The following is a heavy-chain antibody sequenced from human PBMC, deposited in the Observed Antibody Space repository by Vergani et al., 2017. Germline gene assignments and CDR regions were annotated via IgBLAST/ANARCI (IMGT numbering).Heavy chain of an antibody. Sequence: QVQLQESGPGLVKPSETLSLTCTVSGGSISSYYWSWIRQPPGKGLEWIGYIYYSGSTNYNPSLKSRVTISVDTSKNQFSLKLSSGTAADTAVYYCASSPKGTRGWFDPWGQGTLVTVSS. V-gene: IGHV4-59*01. CDR2: IYYSGST. J-gene: IGHJ5*02. CDR3: ASSPKGTRGWFDP. CDR1: GGSISSYY. D-gene: IGHD1-1*01.